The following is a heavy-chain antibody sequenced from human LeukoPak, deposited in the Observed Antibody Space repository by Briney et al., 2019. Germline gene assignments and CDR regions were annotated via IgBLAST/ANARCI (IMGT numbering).Heavy chain of an antibody. Sequence: SETLSLTCGVFGGSFSEYYWTWNRQSPGKGLEWIGEINHSGTTNYNPSLESRVTISVDTSKNQFSLNLSSVTAADTAVYYCASNGPLLSDTNRYYFNYWGQGTLVTVSS. CDR2: INHSGTT. CDR1: GGSFSEYY. J-gene: IGHJ4*02. CDR3: ASNGPLLSDTNRYYFNY. D-gene: IGHD2-8*01. V-gene: IGHV4-34*01.